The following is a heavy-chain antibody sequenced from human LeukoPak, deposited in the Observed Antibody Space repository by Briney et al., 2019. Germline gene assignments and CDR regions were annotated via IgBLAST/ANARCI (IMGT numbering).Heavy chain of an antibody. D-gene: IGHD6-19*01. Sequence: ASVKVSCKVSGYTFTSYDINWVRQATGQGLEWMGWMNPNSGNTGYAQKFQGRVTMTRNTSISTAYMELSSLRSEDTAVYYCARVGSSGWYENWFDPWGQGTLVTVSS. V-gene: IGHV1-8*01. CDR3: ARVGSSGWYENWFDP. CDR1: GYTFTSYD. J-gene: IGHJ5*02. CDR2: MNPNSGNT.